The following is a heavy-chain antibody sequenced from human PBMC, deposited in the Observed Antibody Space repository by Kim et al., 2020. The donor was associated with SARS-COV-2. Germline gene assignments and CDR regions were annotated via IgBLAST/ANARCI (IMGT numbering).Heavy chain of an antibody. Sequence: ASVKVSCKASGYTFTSYGISWVRQAPGQGLEWMGWISAYNGNTNYAQKLQGRVTMTTDTSTSTAYMELRSLRSDDTAVYYCARDPCLGSGGDCYFAFDIWGQGTMVTVSS. CDR3: ARDPCLGSGGDCYFAFDI. CDR1: GYTFTSYG. V-gene: IGHV1-18*01. J-gene: IGHJ3*02. CDR2: ISAYNGNT. D-gene: IGHD2-21*02.